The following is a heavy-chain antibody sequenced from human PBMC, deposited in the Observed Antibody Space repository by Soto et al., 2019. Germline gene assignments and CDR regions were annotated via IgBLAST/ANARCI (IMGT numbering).Heavy chain of an antibody. Sequence: ASVKVSCKASGGTFSSYAISWVRQAPGQGLEWMGWINPNSGGTNYAQKFQGWVTMTRDTSISTAYMELSRLRSDDTAVYYCARENPAAGQSYGMDVWGQGTTVTVSS. CDR3: ARENPAAGQSYGMDV. D-gene: IGHD6-13*01. V-gene: IGHV1-2*04. CDR1: GGTFSSYA. CDR2: INPNSGGT. J-gene: IGHJ6*02.